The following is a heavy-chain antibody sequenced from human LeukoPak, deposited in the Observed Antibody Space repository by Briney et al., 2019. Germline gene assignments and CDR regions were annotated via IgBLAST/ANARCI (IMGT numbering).Heavy chain of an antibody. D-gene: IGHD1-26*01. J-gene: IGHJ4*02. CDR2: ISSRGDSI. Sequence: GGSLRLSCAASGFPFKDYYMSWIRQAPGKGLEWISYISSRGDSIYYAQSVKGRFTISRDNSKNTLYLQMNSLRAEDTAVYYCARPVWELLFMDYWGQGTLVTVSS. CDR1: GFPFKDYY. CDR3: ARPVWELLFMDY. V-gene: IGHV3-11*01.